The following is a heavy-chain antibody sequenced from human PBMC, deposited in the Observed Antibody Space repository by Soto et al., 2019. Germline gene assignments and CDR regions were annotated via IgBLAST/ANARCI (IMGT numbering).Heavy chain of an antibody. J-gene: IGHJ6*02. CDR3: ARERGVGYNRAPLNYGMDV. D-gene: IGHD6-25*01. CDR2: ISGSGGST. CDR1: GFTFSSYA. Sequence: GGSLRLSCAASGFTFSSYAMSWVRQAPGKGLEWVSAISGSGGSTYYADSVKGRFTISRDNSKNTLYLQMNSLRAEGTALYYCARERGVGYNRAPLNYGMDVWGQGTTVTVSS. V-gene: IGHV3-23*01.